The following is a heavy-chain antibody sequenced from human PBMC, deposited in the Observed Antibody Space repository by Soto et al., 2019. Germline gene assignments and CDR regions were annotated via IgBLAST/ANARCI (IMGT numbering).Heavy chain of an antibody. CDR1: GFSLSSTRMA. D-gene: IGHD6-19*01. CDR2: IYWDDDK. V-gene: IGHV2-5*02. J-gene: IGHJ4*02. Sequence: QITLKESGPTLVKTTQTLTLTCTFSGFSLSSTRMAVGWIRQPPGKALEWLALIYWDDDKRYSPFLKSRLTIATDTTKNQVVLTMSNMDPVDKDRYYCAHIVVGGLGYYFDYWGQGTLVTVSS. CDR3: AHIVVGGLGYYFDY.